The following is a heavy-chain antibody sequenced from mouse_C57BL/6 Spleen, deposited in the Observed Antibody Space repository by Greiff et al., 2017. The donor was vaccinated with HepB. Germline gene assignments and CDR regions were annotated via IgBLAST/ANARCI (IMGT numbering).Heavy chain of an antibody. V-gene: IGHV5-9*01. CDR1: GFTFSSYT. CDR2: ISGGGGNT. Sequence: EVKVEESGGGLVKPGGSLKLSCAASGFTFSSYTMSWVRQTPEKRLEWVATISGGGGNTYYPDSVKGRFTISRDNAKNTLYLQMSSLRSEDTALYYCARHSYYGSSWFAYWGQGTLVTVSA. J-gene: IGHJ3*01. D-gene: IGHD1-1*01. CDR3: ARHSYYGSSWFAY.